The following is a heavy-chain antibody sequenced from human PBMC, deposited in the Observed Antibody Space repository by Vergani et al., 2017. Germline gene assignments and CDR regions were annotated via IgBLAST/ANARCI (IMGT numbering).Heavy chain of an antibody. CDR1: GGSISSYY. V-gene: IGHV4-59*01. D-gene: IGHD3-16*01. Sequence: QVQLQESGPGLVKPSETLSLTCTVSGGSISSYYWSLIRQPPGKGLEWIGYIYYSGSTNYNPALKSRVTISVDTSKNQFSLKLSSVTAADTAVYYCARAMYYDYVWGSYARGAFDIWGQVTMVTVSS. J-gene: IGHJ3*02. CDR2: IYYSGST. CDR3: ARAMYYDYVWGSYARGAFDI.